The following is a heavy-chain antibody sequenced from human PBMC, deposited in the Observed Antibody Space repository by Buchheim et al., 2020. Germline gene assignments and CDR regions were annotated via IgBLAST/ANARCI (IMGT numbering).Heavy chain of an antibody. V-gene: IGHV5-51*01. Sequence: EVQLVQSGVEVKKPGESLKISCEGSGYSFTNYWIGWVRQMPGKGLEWMGGVYPGDSDTRYSPSFQGQVTISADKSLNTAYTQWSSLKASDTAMYYCARGLGHCTSATCRIFDYWGQGTL. J-gene: IGHJ4*02. CDR2: VYPGDSDT. D-gene: IGHD2-2*01. CDR3: ARGLGHCTSATCRIFDY. CDR1: GYSFTNYW.